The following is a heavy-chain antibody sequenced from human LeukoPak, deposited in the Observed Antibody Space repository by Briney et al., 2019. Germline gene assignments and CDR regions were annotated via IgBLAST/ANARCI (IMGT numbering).Heavy chain of an antibody. D-gene: IGHD3-22*01. Sequence: GESLKISCKDSGYSFTSYWIGWVRQMPGKGLEWMGIIYPGDSDTRYSPTLQGQFTISADKSISTAYLQWSSLKASDTAMYCCARQDFLNYYDSSGRNAFDIWGQGTMVTVSS. V-gene: IGHV5-51*01. CDR3: ARQDFLNYYDSSGRNAFDI. CDR1: GYSFTSYW. CDR2: IYPGDSDT. J-gene: IGHJ3*02.